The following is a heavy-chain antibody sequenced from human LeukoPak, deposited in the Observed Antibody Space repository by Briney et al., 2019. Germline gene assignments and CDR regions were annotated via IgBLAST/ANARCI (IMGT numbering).Heavy chain of an antibody. J-gene: IGHJ4*02. D-gene: IGHD5-24*01. CDR2: LRSGGTI. CDR3: AREGEKADGYNHGLDR. V-gene: IGHV3-53*01. CDR1: EFTVSRSY. Sequence: GGSLRLSCAATEFTVSRSYMTWVRQAPGKGLEWVSVLRSGGTIEYADTVKGRFTISRDISKNTVYLQMNNLRSEDAAVYFCAREGEKADGYNHGLDRWGQGTLVTVSS.